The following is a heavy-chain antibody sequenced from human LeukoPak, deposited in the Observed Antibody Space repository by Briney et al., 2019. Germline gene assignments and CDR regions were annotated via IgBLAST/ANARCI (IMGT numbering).Heavy chain of an antibody. J-gene: IGHJ4*02. CDR3: ARYCGGDCYFGFDY. Sequence: ASVKVSCKASGYTFTSYAVNWVRQAPGQGLEWMGWINTNTGNPTYAQGFTGRFVFSLDTSVSTAYLQICSLKAEDTAVYYCARYCGGDCYFGFDYWGQGTLVTVSS. V-gene: IGHV7-4-1*01. D-gene: IGHD2-21*02. CDR2: INTNTGNP. CDR1: GYTFTSYA.